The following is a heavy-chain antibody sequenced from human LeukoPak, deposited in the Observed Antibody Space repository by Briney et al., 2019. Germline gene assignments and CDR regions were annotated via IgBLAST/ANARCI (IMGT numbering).Heavy chain of an antibody. Sequence: SETLSLTCAVYGGSFSGYYWSWIRQPPGKGLEWIGEINHSGSTNYNPPLKSRVTISVDTSKNQFSLKLSPVTAADTAVYYCAGRESDGSGSRTFDYWGQGTLVTVSS. V-gene: IGHV4-34*01. CDR3: AGRESDGSGSRTFDY. CDR1: GGSFSGYY. J-gene: IGHJ4*02. CDR2: INHSGST. D-gene: IGHD3-10*01.